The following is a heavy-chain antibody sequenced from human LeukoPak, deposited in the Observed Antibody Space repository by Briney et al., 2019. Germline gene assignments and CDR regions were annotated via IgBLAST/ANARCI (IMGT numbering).Heavy chain of an antibody. CDR1: GGSFSSGSYH. V-gene: IGHV4-61*01. CDR3: ARGDGGYPH. J-gene: IGHJ4*02. CDR2: IYDSGST. Sequence: SETLSLTCTVSGGSFSSGSYHWSWIRQPPGTGLEWIGYIYDSGSTNYNPSLKSRVTISVDTSKNQFSLKLSSVTAADTAVYYCARGDGGYPHWGQGTLVTVSS. D-gene: IGHD5-12*01.